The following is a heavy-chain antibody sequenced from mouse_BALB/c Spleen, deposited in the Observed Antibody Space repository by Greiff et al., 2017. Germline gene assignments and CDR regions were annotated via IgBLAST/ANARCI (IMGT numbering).Heavy chain of an antibody. CDR3: ANYYGSSYMFAY. D-gene: IGHD1-1*01. Sequence: EVKLQESGAELVKPGASVKLSCTASGFNIKDTYMHWVKQRPEQGLEWIGRIDPANGNTKYDPKFQGKATITADTSSNTAYLQLSSLTSEDTAVYYCANYYGSSYMFAYWGQGTLVTVSA. CDR2: IDPANGNT. J-gene: IGHJ3*01. CDR1: GFNIKDTY. V-gene: IGHV14-3*02.